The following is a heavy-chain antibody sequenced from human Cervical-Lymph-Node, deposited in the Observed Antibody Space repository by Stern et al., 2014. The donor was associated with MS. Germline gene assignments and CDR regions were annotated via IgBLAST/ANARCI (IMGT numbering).Heavy chain of an antibody. CDR1: GITFSQSA. J-gene: IGHJ5*02. Sequence: QLVQSGPEVKKPGTSVKVSCKASGITFSQSAVQWLRQARGQRLEWIGWVAGINGETNYAQSFQERVTITRDMTTSTVYMELRSLRSEDTAVYYCASERYTYYDDQRPPGGFGPWGQGTLVTVSS. D-gene: IGHD5-18*01. CDR2: VAGINGET. V-gene: IGHV1-58*03. CDR3: ASERYTYYDDQRPPGGFGP.